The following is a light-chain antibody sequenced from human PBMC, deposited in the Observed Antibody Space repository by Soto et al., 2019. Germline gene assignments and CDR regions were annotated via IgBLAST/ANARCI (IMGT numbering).Light chain of an antibody. V-gene: IGLV2-23*02. CDR2: EVS. Sequence: QSALTQPASVSGSPGQSITISCTATSGDVGNYNLVSWYQQHPSKAPHLMIYEVSKRPSGVSTRFSGSKYGNTASLNISGLRAGDESVYFCFAYAGGSVYVLFGGGTKLHRP. CDR1: SGDVGNYNL. CDR3: FAYAGGSVYVL. J-gene: IGLJ3*02.